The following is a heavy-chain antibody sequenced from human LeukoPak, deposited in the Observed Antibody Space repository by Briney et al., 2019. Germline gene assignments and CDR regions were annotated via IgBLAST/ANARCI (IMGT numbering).Heavy chain of an antibody. D-gene: IGHD5-12*01. CDR1: GGSFSGYY. CDR3: ARGSDYSGYDSPFDY. V-gene: IGHV4-34*01. CDR2: INHSGST. Sequence: PSETLSLTCAVYGGSFSGYYWSWLRQPPGKGLEWIGEINHSGSTNYNPFLKSRVTISVDTSKNQFSLKLSSVTAADTAVYYCARGSDYSGYDSPFDYWGQGTLVTVSS. J-gene: IGHJ4*02.